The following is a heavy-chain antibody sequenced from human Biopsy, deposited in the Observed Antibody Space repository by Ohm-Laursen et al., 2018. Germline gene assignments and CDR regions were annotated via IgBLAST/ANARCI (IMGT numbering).Heavy chain of an antibody. CDR3: ARGQALKSFDY. CDR2: IYHSGST. CDR1: GYSISSGYY. V-gene: IGHV4-38-2*01. J-gene: IGHJ4*02. Sequence: TLSLTCAVSGYSISSGYYWGWIRQPPGKGLEWIGSIYHSGSTYYNPSLKSRVTISVDPSKNQFSLKLSSVTAADTAGYYCARGQALKSFDYWGQGTLVTVSS.